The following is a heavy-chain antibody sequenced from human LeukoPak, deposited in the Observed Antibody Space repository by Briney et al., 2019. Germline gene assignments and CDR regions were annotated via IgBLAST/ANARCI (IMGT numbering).Heavy chain of an antibody. J-gene: IGHJ6*03. D-gene: IGHD3-10*01. CDR2: ISSSSSYI. CDR3: ARAQLLAAPYYYYMDV. Sequence: GGSLRLSCAASGFTFSSYSMNWVRQAPGKGLEWVSSISSSSSYIYYADSVKGRFTISRDNTKNSLYLQMNSLRAEDTAVYYCARAQLLAAPYYYYMDVCGKGTTVTVSS. V-gene: IGHV3-21*01. CDR1: GFTFSSYS.